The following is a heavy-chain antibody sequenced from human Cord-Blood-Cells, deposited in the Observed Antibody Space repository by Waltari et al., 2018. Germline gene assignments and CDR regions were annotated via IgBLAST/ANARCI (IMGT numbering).Heavy chain of an antibody. D-gene: IGHD3-3*01. CDR1: GGSISSSSYY. CDR3: ARHGHYDFWSGYPNWFDP. V-gene: IGHV4-39*01. J-gene: IGHJ5*02. CDR2: IYYSGST. Sequence: QLQLQESGPGLVKPSETLSLTCTVSGGSISSSSYYWGWLRQPPGKGLEWIGSIYYSGSTYYNPSLKSRVTISVDTSKNQFSLKLSSVTAADTAVYYCARHGHYDFWSGYPNWFDPWGQGTLVTVSS.